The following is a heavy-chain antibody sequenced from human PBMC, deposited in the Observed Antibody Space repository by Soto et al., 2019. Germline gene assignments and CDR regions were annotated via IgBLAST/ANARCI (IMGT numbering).Heavy chain of an antibody. CDR3: ARPLYCSGGSCFSMGYFYDYLDV. J-gene: IGHJ6*03. Sequence: ELQLVESGGGLVKPGGSLRLSCAASGFTFSASTMTWVRQAPGQGLEWVSSIGSGSTNIYYADSVKGRFTISRDNAKNSLYLQMDSLRGEDTAVYYCARPLYCSGGSCFSMGYFYDYLDVWGKGTTVTVSS. CDR1: GFTFSAST. V-gene: IGHV3-21*01. CDR2: IGSGSTNI. D-gene: IGHD2-15*01.